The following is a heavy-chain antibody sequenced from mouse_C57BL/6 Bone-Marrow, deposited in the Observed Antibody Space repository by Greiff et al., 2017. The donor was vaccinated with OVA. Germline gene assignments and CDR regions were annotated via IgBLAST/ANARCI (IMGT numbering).Heavy chain of an antibody. D-gene: IGHD2-1*01. Sequence: EVQRVESGPGLVKPSQSLSLTCSVPGYSITSGYYWNWIRQFPGNKMEWMGDISYDGRNNYNPSLKNRSSITRYTSKNQLFLKLSSVTTEDTATYYCAEDGTFYAMDYWGQGTSVTVSS. J-gene: IGHJ4*01. CDR1: GYSITSGYY. V-gene: IGHV3-6*01. CDR3: AEDGTFYAMDY. CDR2: ISYDGRN.